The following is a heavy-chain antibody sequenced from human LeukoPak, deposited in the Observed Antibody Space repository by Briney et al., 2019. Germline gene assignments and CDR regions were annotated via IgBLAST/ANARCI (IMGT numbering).Heavy chain of an antibody. J-gene: IGHJ4*02. CDR3: ATDQTPSTIAVPGTVFDY. CDR2: INPNSGGT. CDR1: GYTFTGYY. V-gene: IGHV1-2*02. Sequence: ASVKVSCKASGYTFTGYYMHWVRQAPGQGLEWMGWINPNSGGTNYAQKFQGRVTMTRDTSISTAYMELSRLRSDDTAVYYCATDQTPSTIAVPGTVFDYWGQGTLVRVSS. D-gene: IGHD6-19*01.